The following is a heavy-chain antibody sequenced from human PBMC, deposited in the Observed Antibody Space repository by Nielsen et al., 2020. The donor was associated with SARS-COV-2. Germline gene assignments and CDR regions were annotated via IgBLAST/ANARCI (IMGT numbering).Heavy chain of an antibody. Sequence: LSLTCAASGFIFTSHAMHWVRQAPGKGLEWVAVVSYDGRNQYYADSARGRFTISRDNSKNTLYLQMNSLRGEDTAVYYCAKDLADSWSDDYSAYYNMDVWGKGTTVTVSS. CDR3: AKDLADSWSDDYSAYYNMDV. CDR1: GFIFTSHA. D-gene: IGHD3-3*01. CDR2: VSYDGRNQ. V-gene: IGHV3-30*18. J-gene: IGHJ6*03.